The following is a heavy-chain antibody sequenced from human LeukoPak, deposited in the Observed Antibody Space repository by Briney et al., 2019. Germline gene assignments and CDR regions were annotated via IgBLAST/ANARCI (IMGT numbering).Heavy chain of an antibody. V-gene: IGHV4-59*01. Sequence: PSETLSLTCTVSGDSLSSDHWSWLRQPPGKGLEWIGYIYYSGKTNYNPCLKSRVTISVDTSKDQFSLKLTSMTAADTAVYYCARGAGWYEYWGQGTLVTVSS. CDR2: IYYSGKT. CDR1: GDSLSSDH. J-gene: IGHJ4*02. D-gene: IGHD6-19*01. CDR3: ARGAGWYEY.